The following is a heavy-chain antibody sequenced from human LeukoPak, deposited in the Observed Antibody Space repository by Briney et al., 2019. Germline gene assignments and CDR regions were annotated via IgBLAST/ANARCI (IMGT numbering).Heavy chain of an antibody. V-gene: IGHV4-39*01. Sequence: KASETLSLTCTVSGGSVSSSSFYWGWIRQPPGRGLEWIGSIHYNGNTYFNPSLKSRVTMSVDTSKNQFSLEVSSVTAADTAVYFCARQTGTTWYYYLDYWGQGILVTVSS. CDR1: GGSVSSSSFY. J-gene: IGHJ4*02. CDR3: ARQTGTTWYYYLDY. D-gene: IGHD2-2*01. CDR2: IHYNGNT.